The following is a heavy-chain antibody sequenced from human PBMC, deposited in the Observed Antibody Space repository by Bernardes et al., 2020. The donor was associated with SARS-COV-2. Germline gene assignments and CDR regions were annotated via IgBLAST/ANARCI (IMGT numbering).Heavy chain of an antibody. CDR1: GFNFGGYS. D-gene: IGHD5-12*01. CDR3: AKDKVPDGRWDIDY. J-gene: IGHJ4*02. V-gene: IGHV3-23*01. Sequence: GGSLRLSCAGSGFNFGGYSMNWVRQPPGKGLEWVSSIYGGGDATFYADSVKGRFTISRDNSKNTVFLQMNNLRVDETAVDCCAKDKVPDGRWDIDYWGQGTLVTVSS. CDR2: IYGGGDAT.